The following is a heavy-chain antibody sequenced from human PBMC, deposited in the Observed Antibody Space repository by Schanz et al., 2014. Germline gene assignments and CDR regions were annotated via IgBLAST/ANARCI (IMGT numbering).Heavy chain of an antibody. CDR3: ARGSLAGYVALLMAANDY. J-gene: IGHJ4*02. Sequence: QVQLVQSGAEVKKPGASVKVSCKASGGTFSSYTINWVRQAPGQGLEWMGIINPSGGSTSYAQKFQGRVTMTRDTSTGTAYLGLTRLRFEDTAVYYCARGSLAGYVALLMAANDYWGQGTLLTVSS. V-gene: IGHV1-46*01. D-gene: IGHD2-15*01. CDR1: GGTFSSYT. CDR2: INPSGGST.